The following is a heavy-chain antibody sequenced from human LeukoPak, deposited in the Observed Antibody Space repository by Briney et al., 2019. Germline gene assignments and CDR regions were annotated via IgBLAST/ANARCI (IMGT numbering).Heavy chain of an antibody. CDR2: IYSGGST. D-gene: IGHD2-2*01. J-gene: IGHJ6*02. Sequence: GGSLRLSCAASGFTVSSNYMSWVRQAPGKGLEWVSVIYSGGSTYYADSVKGRFTISRDNSKNTLYLQMNSLSAEDTAVYYCATSASRHCSSTSCYYYYGMDVWGQGTTVTVSS. CDR3: ATSASRHCSSTSCYYYYGMDV. CDR1: GFTVSSNY. V-gene: IGHV3-66*01.